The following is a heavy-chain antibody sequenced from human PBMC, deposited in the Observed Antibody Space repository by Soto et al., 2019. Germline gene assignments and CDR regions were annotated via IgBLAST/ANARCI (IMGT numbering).Heavy chain of an antibody. V-gene: IGHV3-23*01. Sequence: GGSLRLSCSASGFSISDYAMSWVRQAPGKGLAWVSSISDSGTKTFYADSVKGRFAISRDTSKNTVYMQMNNLRVEDTALYYCAKDGIRKDDYWGQGTVVTVSS. CDR2: ISDSGTKT. CDR1: GFSISDYA. J-gene: IGHJ4*02. CDR3: AKDGIRKDDY.